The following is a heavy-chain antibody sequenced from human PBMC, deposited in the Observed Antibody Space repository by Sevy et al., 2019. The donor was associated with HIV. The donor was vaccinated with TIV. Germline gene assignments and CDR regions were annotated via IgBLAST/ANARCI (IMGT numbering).Heavy chain of an antibody. CDR3: AKDRGSSGWYPIDY. CDR1: GFTFNIYA. V-gene: IGHV3-23*01. CDR2: ISGSADST. J-gene: IGHJ4*02. D-gene: IGHD6-19*01. Sequence: GGSLRLSCATSGFTFNIYAMSWVRQTPGKGLEWVSTISGSADSTYYAASVKGRFTISRDNSKNTLYLQMNSLRVEDTAVYYCAKDRGSSGWYPIDYWGQGTLVTVSS.